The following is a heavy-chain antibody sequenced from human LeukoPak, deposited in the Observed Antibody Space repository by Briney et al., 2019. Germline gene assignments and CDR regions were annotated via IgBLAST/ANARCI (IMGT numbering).Heavy chain of an antibody. CDR3: ARSRPEVVPAAIGGALDY. D-gene: IGHD2-2*02. Sequence: PGGSLRLSCAASGFTFSSYSMNWVRQAPGKGLEWVAYISSSSSTIYYADSVKGRFTISRGNAKNSLYLQMNSLRAEDTAVYYCARSRPEVVPAAIGGALDYWGQGTLVTVSS. CDR1: GFTFSSYS. J-gene: IGHJ4*02. CDR2: ISSSSSTI. V-gene: IGHV3-48*01.